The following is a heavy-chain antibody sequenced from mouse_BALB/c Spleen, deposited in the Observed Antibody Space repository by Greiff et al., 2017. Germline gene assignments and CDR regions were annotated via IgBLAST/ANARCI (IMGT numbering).Heavy chain of an antibody. V-gene: IGHV2-9*02. CDR2: IWAGGST. D-gene: IGHD2-2*01. CDR3: ARDLGYDGYFDV. J-gene: IGHJ1*01. Sequence: VKLMESGPGLVAPSQSLSITCTVSGFSLTSYGVHWVRQPPGKGLEWLGVIWAGGSTNYNSALMSRLSISKDNSKSQVFLKMNSLQTDDTAMYYCARDLGYDGYFDVWGAGTTVTVSS. CDR1: GFSLTSYG.